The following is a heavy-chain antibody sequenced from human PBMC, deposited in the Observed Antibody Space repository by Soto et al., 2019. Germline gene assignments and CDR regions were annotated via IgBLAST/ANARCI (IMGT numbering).Heavy chain of an antibody. J-gene: IGHJ4*02. CDR3: AKGGRQWLVTSDFNY. Sequence: VQLVESGGGVVQPGRSLRLSCAASGFTFSDYAMHWVRQAPGKGLEWVAVVSHDGRNTDYADSVKGRFTISRDSSKNTVSLEMTSLRAEDTAVYYSAKGGRQWLVTSDFNYWGQGALVTVSS. V-gene: IGHV3-30*18. CDR2: VSHDGRNT. D-gene: IGHD6-19*01. CDR1: GFTFSDYA.